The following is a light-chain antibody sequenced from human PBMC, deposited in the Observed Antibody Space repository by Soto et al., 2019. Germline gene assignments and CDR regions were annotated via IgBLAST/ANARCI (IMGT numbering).Light chain of an antibody. CDR3: QQLNSYPL. CDR1: QGISSY. V-gene: IGKV1-9*01. CDR2: AAS. J-gene: IGKJ5*01. Sequence: DIPLTQSPSFLSASVGDRVTITCRASQGISSYLAWYQQKPGKAPKLLIYAASTLQSGVPSRFSGSGSGTEFPLTISSLQPEDFAAYYCQQLNSYPLFGQGTRLEIK.